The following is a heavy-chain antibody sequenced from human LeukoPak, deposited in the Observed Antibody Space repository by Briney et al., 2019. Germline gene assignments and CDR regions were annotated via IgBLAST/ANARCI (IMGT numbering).Heavy chain of an antibody. D-gene: IGHD4-17*01. CDR2: IIPIFGIA. J-gene: IGHJ6*02. Sequence: GASVKVSCKASGGTFSSYAISWVRQAPGQGLEWMGRIIPIFGIANYAQKFQGRVTITADKSTSTAYMELSSLRSEDTAVYYCANTDYGDSTRNYYYYYGMDVWGQGTTVTVSS. V-gene: IGHV1-69*04. CDR3: ANTDYGDSTRNYYYYYGMDV. CDR1: GGTFSSYA.